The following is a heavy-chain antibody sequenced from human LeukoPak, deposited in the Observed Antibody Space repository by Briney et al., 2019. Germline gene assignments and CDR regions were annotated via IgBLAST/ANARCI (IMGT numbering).Heavy chain of an antibody. CDR3: ARDHRYAFDN. V-gene: IGHV3-48*04. D-gene: IGHD5-12*01. J-gene: IGHJ4*02. Sequence: SGGSLRLSCAASGFTFSDYSMNWVRQAPGEGLEWISYVGISSGNTKYADSVKGRFTISGDSAKNSVFLQMNSLRVEDTAVYFCARDHRYAFDNWGQGTLVTVTS. CDR2: VGISSGNT. CDR1: GFTFSDYS.